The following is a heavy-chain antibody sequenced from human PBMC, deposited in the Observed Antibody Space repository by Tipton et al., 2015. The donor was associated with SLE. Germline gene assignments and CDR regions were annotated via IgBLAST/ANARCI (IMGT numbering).Heavy chain of an antibody. Sequence: TLSLTCAVSGGSISSSNWWSWVRQPPGKGLEWIGEIYHSGSTNYNPSLKSRVTISVDTSKNQFSLKLSSVTAADTAVYYCARGADTAMVIDYWGQGTLVTVSS. V-gene: IGHV4-4*02. D-gene: IGHD5-18*01. CDR3: ARGADTAMVIDY. CDR1: GGSISSSNW. CDR2: IYHSGST. J-gene: IGHJ4*02.